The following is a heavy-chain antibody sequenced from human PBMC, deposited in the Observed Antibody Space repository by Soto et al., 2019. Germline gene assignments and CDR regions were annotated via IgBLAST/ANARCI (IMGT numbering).Heavy chain of an antibody. V-gene: IGHV3-30*18. CDR1: GFTFSSYG. CDR3: AKDPHVLRFLEWLSHFDY. D-gene: IGHD3-3*01. Sequence: GGSLRLSCAASGFTFSSYGMHWVRQAPGKGLEWVAVISYDGSNKYYADSVKGRFTISRDNSKNTLYLQMNSLRAEDTAVYYCAKDPHVLRFLEWLSHFDYWGQGTLVTVSS. CDR2: ISYDGSNK. J-gene: IGHJ4*02.